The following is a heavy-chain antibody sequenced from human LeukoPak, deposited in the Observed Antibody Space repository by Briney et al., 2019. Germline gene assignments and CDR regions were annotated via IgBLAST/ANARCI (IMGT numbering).Heavy chain of an antibody. CDR3: AKALHKWELLLYGMDV. CDR2: ISGSGGST. J-gene: IGHJ6*02. CDR1: GFTFSSYA. V-gene: IGHV3-23*01. Sequence: GGSLRLSCAASGFTFSSYAMSWVRQAPGKGLEWVSAISGSGGSTYYADSVKGRFTISRDNSKNTLYLQMNSLRAEDTAVYYCAKALHKWELLLYGMDVWGQGTTVTVSS. D-gene: IGHD1-26*01.